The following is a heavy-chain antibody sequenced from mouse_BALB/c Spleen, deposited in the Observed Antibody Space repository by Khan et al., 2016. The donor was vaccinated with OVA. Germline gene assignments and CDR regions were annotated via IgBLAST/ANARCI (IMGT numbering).Heavy chain of an antibody. CDR3: ARSGAGSFLY. CDR2: IYPGIGNT. Sequence: QIQLVQSGAELARPGASVKLSCKASGYTFTDYYINWVRQRTGQGLEWIGDIYPGIGNTYYNEKFKGKATLTADKSYSTAYMQLSSLTSEDSAVYFCARSGAGSFLYWGQGTLVTVSA. CDR1: GYTFTDYY. D-gene: IGHD3-1*01. V-gene: IGHV1-77*01. J-gene: IGHJ3*01.